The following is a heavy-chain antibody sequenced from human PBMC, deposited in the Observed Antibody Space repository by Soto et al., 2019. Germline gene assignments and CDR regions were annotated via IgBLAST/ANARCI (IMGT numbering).Heavy chain of an antibody. V-gene: IGHV3-15*07. J-gene: IGHJ4*01. CDR2: VKSKADGGSG. D-gene: IGHD1-26*01. Sequence: LRLSCAASGFPFNNAWINWVRQVPGKGLEWVGRVKSKADGGSGDYAAPVKGRFVVSRDDSKDIVYLQMNSLKFEDTGVYYCTTDSRTTLPEIRFDYWGHGTQVTVSS. CDR1: GFPFNNAW. CDR3: TTDSRTTLPEIRFDY.